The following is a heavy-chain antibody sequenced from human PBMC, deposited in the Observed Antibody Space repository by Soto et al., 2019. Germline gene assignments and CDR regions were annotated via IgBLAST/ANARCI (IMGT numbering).Heavy chain of an antibody. CDR1: GFSLSTSGVS. CDR2: IYWDDDK. D-gene: IGHD6-19*01. Sequence: QITLKESGPTLVKPAQTLTLTCTFSGFSLSTSGVSVGWIRQPPGKALEWLALIYWDDDKRYSPSLKSRLTITKDTSKNQVVLTMTNMDPVDTATYYCAHRPNGGWLDYWGQGTLVTVSS. V-gene: IGHV2-5*02. J-gene: IGHJ4*02. CDR3: AHRPNGGWLDY.